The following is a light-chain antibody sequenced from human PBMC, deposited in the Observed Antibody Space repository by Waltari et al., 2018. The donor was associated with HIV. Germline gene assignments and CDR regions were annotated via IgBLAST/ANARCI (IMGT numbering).Light chain of an antibody. CDR2: EVN. CDR1: GINIGSTTF. J-gene: IGLJ2*01. Sequence: QSALTPPPSASGAPGQAVTLPFPGCGINIGSTTFVSWYQQHPGKAPKLMRYEVNKRPSGVSHRFSGAKAGSVASRTVSGLQADDEADYYCSSYAGRDIRVVFGGGTKLTVL. CDR3: SSYAGRDIRVV. V-gene: IGLV2-8*01.